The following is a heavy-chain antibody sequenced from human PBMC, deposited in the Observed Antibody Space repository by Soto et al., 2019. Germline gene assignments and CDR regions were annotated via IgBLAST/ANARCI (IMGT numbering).Heavy chain of an antibody. CDR2: ISYDGSNK. CDR3: AKDRSSGYLPPNYYYGMDV. V-gene: IGHV3-30*18. Sequence: GGSLRLSCAASGFTFSSYGMHWVRQAPGKGLEWVAVISYDGSNKYYADSVKGRFTISRDNSKNTLYLQMNSLRAEDTAVYYCAKDRSSGYLPPNYYYGMDVWGQGTTVTVSS. J-gene: IGHJ6*02. D-gene: IGHD3-22*01. CDR1: GFTFSSYG.